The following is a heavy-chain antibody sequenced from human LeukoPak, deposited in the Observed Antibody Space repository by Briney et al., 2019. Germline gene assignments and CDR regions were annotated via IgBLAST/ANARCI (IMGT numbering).Heavy chain of an antibody. V-gene: IGHV3-7*01. D-gene: IGHD3-3*01. CDR2: IKQDGSEK. CDR3: ARDDYDFWSGYSHFFDY. J-gene: IGHJ4*02. CDR1: GFTFSSYW. Sequence: GGSLRLSCAASGFTFSSYWMSWVRQAPGKGLEWVANIKQDGSEKYYVDSVKGRFTISRDNAKNSLYLQMNSLRAEDTAVYYCARDDYDFWSGYSHFFDYWGQGTLVTVSS.